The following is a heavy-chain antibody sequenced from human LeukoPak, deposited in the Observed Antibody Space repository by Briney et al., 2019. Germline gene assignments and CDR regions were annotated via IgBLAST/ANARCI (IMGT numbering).Heavy chain of an antibody. D-gene: IGHD2-2*01. CDR3: ARKTDDCSSTSCPLDY. V-gene: IGHV3-21*01. CDR1: GFTFSSYS. J-gene: IGHJ4*02. Sequence: GGSLRLSCAASGFTFSSYSMNWVRQAPGKGLEWVSSISSSSSYIYYADSVKGRFTISRDNAKNSLYPQMNSLRAEDTAVYYCARKTDDCSSTSCPLDYWGQGTLVTVSS. CDR2: ISSSSSYI.